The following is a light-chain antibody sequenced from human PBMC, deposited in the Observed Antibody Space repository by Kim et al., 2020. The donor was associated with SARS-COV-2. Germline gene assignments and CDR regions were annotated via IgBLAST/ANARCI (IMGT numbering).Light chain of an antibody. Sequence: GTTVPISCTRSSGGIASNYVQWYQQRPGSAPTTVIYEDNQRPSGVPDRFSGSIDSSSNSASLTISGLKTEDEADYYCQSYDSSNQVFGGGTQLTVL. CDR3: QSYDSSNQV. J-gene: IGLJ2*01. CDR1: SGGIASNY. CDR2: EDN. V-gene: IGLV6-57*03.